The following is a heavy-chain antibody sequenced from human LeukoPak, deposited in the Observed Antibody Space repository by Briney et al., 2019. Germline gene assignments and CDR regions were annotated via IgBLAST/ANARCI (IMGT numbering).Heavy chain of an antibody. V-gene: IGHV3-21*04. CDR2: ISSSSSYI. CDR1: GFTFSSYS. J-gene: IGHJ4*02. D-gene: IGHD2-15*01. Sequence: GGSLRLSCAASGFTFSSYSMNWVRQAPGKGLEWVSSISSSSSYIYYADSVKGRFTISRDNSKNTLSLQMNSLRAVDTAVYYCAKAPVTTCRGAFCYPFDYWGLGTLVTVSS. CDR3: AKAPVTTCRGAFCYPFDY.